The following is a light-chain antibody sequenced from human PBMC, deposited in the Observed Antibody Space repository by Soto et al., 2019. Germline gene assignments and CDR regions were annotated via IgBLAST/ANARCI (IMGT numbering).Light chain of an antibody. V-gene: IGLV1-51*02. J-gene: IGLJ1*01. Sequence: SVLTQPPSVPAAPGQKVTISCSGTSSNIGNNYVSWYRHFPGTAPKLLIYEDNKRPSEIPDRFSGSKSGTSATLGITGLQTGDEADYYCGTWDNSLSIYVFATGTKVTVL. CDR2: EDN. CDR1: SSNIGNNY. CDR3: GTWDNSLSIYV.